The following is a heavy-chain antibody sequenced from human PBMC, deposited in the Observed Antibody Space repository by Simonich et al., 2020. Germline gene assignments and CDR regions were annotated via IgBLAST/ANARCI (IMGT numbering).Heavy chain of an antibody. CDR1: GGSFIGYY. D-gene: IGHD3-16*01. CDR3: ARPLGIVWAFDI. J-gene: IGHJ3*02. CDR2: INHSGNT. V-gene: IGHV4-34*01. Sequence: QVQLQQWGAGLLKPSETLSLTCAVYGGSFIGYYWSWIRQPPGKGLAWIGEINHSGNTNYNPSLKRRVTISVDTSKNQFSRKLSSVTAADTAVYYCARPLGIVWAFDIWGQGTMVTVSS.